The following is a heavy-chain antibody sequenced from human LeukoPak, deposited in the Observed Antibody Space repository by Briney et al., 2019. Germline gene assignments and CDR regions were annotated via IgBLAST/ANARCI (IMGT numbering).Heavy chain of an antibody. J-gene: IGHJ4*02. CDR2: IIPILRTA. D-gene: IGHD3-22*01. Sequence: SVKVSCKASGGTFRSFAISWVRQAPGQGLEWMGEIIPILRTANYAQKFQGRVTITADESTSTAYMGLSSLRSEDTAVYYCARALRYYSDSSGYAFDYWGQGTLVTVYS. CDR3: ARALRYYSDSSGYAFDY. V-gene: IGHV1-69*13. CDR1: GGTFRSFA.